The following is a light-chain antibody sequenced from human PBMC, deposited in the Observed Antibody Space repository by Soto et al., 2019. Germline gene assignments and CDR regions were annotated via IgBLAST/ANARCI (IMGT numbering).Light chain of an antibody. Sequence: EIVMTQSPATLSVAPGESATLSCRASQSVSSNLAWYQQKPGQAPRLLIYGASTRATGIPARFSGSGSGTEFTLTISSLQSEDFAVYYCQQYNNWPQRFGQGTKVEIK. CDR2: GAS. J-gene: IGKJ1*01. CDR3: QQYNNWPQR. CDR1: QSVSSN. V-gene: IGKV3-15*01.